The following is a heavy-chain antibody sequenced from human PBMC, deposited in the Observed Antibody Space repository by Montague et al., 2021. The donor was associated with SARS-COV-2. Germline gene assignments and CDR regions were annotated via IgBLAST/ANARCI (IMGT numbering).Heavy chain of an antibody. D-gene: IGHD6-6*01. CDR2: TYWDDAK. CDR3: AHKIYRAARRWFDT. Sequence: PALVKPTQTLTLTCTFSGFSLTTRGVCVSWIRQPPGKALEWLALTYWDDAKHYSTSLKSRLTITKDTSKNQVALTMTNMDPVDTATYYCAHKIYRAARRWFDTWGQGTMVTVSS. V-gene: IGHV2-5*02. CDR1: GFSLTTRGVC. J-gene: IGHJ5*02.